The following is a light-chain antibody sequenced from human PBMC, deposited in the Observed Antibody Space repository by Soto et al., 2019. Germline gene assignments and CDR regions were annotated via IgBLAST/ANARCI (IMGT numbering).Light chain of an antibody. CDR1: GSNVGGYNF. Sequence: QSALTQPASVSGSHGQSLTISCTGTGSNVGGYNFVSWFQHHPGKAPKLIIFDVSSRPSGVSDRFSGSKSGNTASLTISGLQAEDEADYYCSSYTASRTYLFGGGTKLTVL. V-gene: IGLV2-14*03. CDR2: DVS. CDR3: SSYTASRTYL. J-gene: IGLJ2*01.